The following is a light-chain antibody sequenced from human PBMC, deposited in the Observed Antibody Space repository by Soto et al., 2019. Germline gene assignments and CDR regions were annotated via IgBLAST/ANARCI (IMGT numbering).Light chain of an antibody. V-gene: IGKV4-1*01. J-gene: IGKJ4*01. CDR2: WAY. Sequence: DIVMTQSPDSLAVSLGETATINCKSSQSLLYSSNNKNYLAWYRQKPRQPPELLIYWAYTRESGVPGRYSGSGSGTDFTPTISSLRAEDVAIYYCQQYYETPLTFGGGTTVEIK. CDR1: QSLLYSSNNKNY. CDR3: QQYYETPLT.